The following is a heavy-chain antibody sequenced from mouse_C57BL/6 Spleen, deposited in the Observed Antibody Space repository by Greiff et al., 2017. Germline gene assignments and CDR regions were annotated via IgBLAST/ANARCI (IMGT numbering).Heavy chain of an antibody. J-gene: IGHJ1*03. CDR3: TVITTVVATRYFDV. CDR1: GFTFSNYW. CDR2: IRLKSDNYAT. D-gene: IGHD1-1*01. V-gene: IGHV6-3*01. Sequence: EVQLQESGGGLVQPGGSMKLSCVASGFTFSNYWMNWVRQSPEKGLEWVAQIRLKSDNYATHYAESVKGRFTISRDDSKSSVYLQMNNLRAEDTGIYYCTVITTVVATRYFDVWGTGTTVTVSS.